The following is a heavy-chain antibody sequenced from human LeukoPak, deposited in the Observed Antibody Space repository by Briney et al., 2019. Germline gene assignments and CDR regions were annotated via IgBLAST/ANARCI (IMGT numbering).Heavy chain of an antibody. D-gene: IGHD2-2*02. J-gene: IGHJ4*02. V-gene: IGHV4-31*03. CDR3: ARQLLYTAYFDY. Sequence: PSETLSLTCTVSGGSISSGGYYWSWIRQHPGKGLEWIGYIYYSGSTYYNPSLKSRVTISVDTSKSQFSLKLSSVTAADTAVYYCARQLLYTAYFDYWGQGTLVTVSS. CDR2: IYYSGST. CDR1: GGSISSGGYY.